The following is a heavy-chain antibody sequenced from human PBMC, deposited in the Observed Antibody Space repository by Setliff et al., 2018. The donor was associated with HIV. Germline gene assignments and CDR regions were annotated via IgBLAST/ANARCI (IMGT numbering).Heavy chain of an antibody. CDR2: IEPSSGGT. D-gene: IGHD2-8*02. CDR1: GYTFTAYY. CDR3: ARQDHSSVNTGSLYAFDV. J-gene: IGHJ3*01. Sequence: ASVKVSCKASGYTFTAYYIHWVRQAPGHELQLMGRIEPSSGGTNYIQKFQGRVTITRDTSIYTVYTELTGLTSDDTAVYYCARQDHSSVNTGSLYAFDVWGQGTMVTVS. V-gene: IGHV1-2*06.